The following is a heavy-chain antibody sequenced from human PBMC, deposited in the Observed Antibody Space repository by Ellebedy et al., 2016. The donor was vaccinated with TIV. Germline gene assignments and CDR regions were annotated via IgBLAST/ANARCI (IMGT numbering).Heavy chain of an antibody. CDR3: ARGRRGIFGVVIWFDP. D-gene: IGHD3-3*01. CDR2: IYYSGST. Sequence: SETLSLXXTVPGGSISSYYWSWIRQPPGKGLEWIGYIYYSGSTNYNPPLKSRVTISVDTSKNQFSLKLSSVTAADTAVYYCARGRRGIFGVVIWFDPWGQGTLVTVSS. CDR1: GGSISSYY. V-gene: IGHV4-59*01. J-gene: IGHJ5*02.